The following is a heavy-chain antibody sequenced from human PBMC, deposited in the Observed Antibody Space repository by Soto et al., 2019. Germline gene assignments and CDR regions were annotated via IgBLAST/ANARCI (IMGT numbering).Heavy chain of an antibody. Sequence: SETLSLTCAVYGGSFSGYYWSWIRQPPGKGLEWIGEINHSGSTNYNPSLKSRITISVDTSKNQFSLKLSSVPAADTAVYYCARGGLTGYDAFDIWGQGTMVTVSS. CDR3: ARGGLTGYDAFDI. J-gene: IGHJ3*02. V-gene: IGHV4-34*01. CDR1: GGSFSGYY. CDR2: INHSGST. D-gene: IGHD2-15*01.